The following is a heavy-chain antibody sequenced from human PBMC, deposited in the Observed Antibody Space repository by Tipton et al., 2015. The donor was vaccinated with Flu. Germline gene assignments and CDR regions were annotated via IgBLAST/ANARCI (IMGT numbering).Heavy chain of an antibody. CDR1: GGSFSGYY. D-gene: IGHD3-3*01. Sequence: LRLSCAVYGGSFSGYYWSWIRQPPGKGLEWIGEINHSGSTNYNPSLKSRVTISVDTSKNQFSLKLSSVTAADTAVYYCARDHDDFWSGYSNWFDPWGQGTLVTVSS. CDR3: ARDHDDFWSGYSNWFDP. J-gene: IGHJ5*02. CDR2: INHSGST. V-gene: IGHV4-34*01.